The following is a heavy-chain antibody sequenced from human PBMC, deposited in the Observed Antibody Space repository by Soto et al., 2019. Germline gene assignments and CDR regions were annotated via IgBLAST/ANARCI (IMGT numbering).Heavy chain of an antibody. CDR2: ISSSTSHT. V-gene: IGHV3-11*05. D-gene: IGHD6-13*01. J-gene: IGHJ4*02. CDR1: GFTFSDYY. CDR3: ARGRGAAADYFDF. Sequence: QLQLVVSGGGLGKPGWSLRLSCAVSGFTFSDYYMTWIRQAPGKGLEWVSYISSSTSHTNYAVSVKGRFTISRDNAKNSLFLQMNSLRAEDTAVYYCARGRGAAADYFDFWGQGTLVTVSS.